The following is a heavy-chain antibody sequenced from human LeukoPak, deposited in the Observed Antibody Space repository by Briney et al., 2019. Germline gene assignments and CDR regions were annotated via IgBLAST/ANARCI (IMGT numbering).Heavy chain of an antibody. CDR1: GGSISSYY. CDR2: IYYSGST. V-gene: IGHV4-59*01. Sequence: SETLSPTCTVSGGSISSYYWSWIRQPPGKGLEWIGYIYYSGSTNYNPSLKSRVTISVDTSKNQFSLKLSSVTAADTAVYYCARGGSSGWYYFDYWGQGTLVTVSS. D-gene: IGHD6-19*01. CDR3: ARGGSSGWYYFDY. J-gene: IGHJ4*02.